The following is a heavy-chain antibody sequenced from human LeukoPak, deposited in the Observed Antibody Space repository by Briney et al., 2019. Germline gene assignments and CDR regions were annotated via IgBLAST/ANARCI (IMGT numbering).Heavy chain of an antibody. CDR3: ARDGVAAAGY. CDR1: GGTFSIYA. J-gene: IGHJ4*02. CDR2: IIPIFGTA. Sequence: SVKVSCTASGGTFSIYAISWVRQAPGQGLEWMGGIIPIFGTANYAQKFQGRVTITADESTSTAYMELSSLRSEDTAVYYCARDGVAAAGYWGQGTLVTVSS. V-gene: IGHV1-69*13. D-gene: IGHD6-25*01.